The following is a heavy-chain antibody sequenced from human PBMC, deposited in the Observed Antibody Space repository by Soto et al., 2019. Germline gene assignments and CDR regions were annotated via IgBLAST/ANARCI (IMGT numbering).Heavy chain of an antibody. CDR2: IYYSGST. Sequence: PSETLSLTCTVSGGSISSSSYYWGWIRQPPGKGLEWIGSIYYSGSTYYNPSLKSRVTISVDTSKNQFSLKLSSVTAADTAVYYCAREQHYYYDSSGYNDYWGQGTLVTVSS. D-gene: IGHD3-22*01. J-gene: IGHJ4*02. V-gene: IGHV4-39*02. CDR1: GGSISSSSYY. CDR3: AREQHYYYDSSGYNDY.